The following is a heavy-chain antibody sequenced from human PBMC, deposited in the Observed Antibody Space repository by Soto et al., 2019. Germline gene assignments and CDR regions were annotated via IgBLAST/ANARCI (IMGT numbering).Heavy chain of an antibody. CDR2: ISGSGGTI. CDR3: ARETGLRSSGWSYYFDF. D-gene: IGHD6-19*01. V-gene: IGHV3-48*02. CDR1: GFTLSSYS. J-gene: IGHJ4*02. Sequence: EEQLVESGGGLVQPGGSLRLSCAASGFTLSSYSMHWVRQAPGKGLEWVSYISGSGGTIYYADSVKGRFTISRDNAKNSPCGQMNSLRDEDTAVYLCARETGLRSSGWSYYFDFWGQGTLVTVSS.